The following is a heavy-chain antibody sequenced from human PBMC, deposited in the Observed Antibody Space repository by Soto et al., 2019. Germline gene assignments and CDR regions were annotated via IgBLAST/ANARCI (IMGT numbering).Heavy chain of an antibody. J-gene: IGHJ5*02. CDR2: ISAYNGNT. D-gene: IGHD2-15*01. V-gene: IGHV1-18*01. Sequence: ASVKVSCTASGYTYTSYGISWVRQAPGQGLEWMGWISAYNGNTNYAQKLQGRVTMTTDTSTSTAYMELRSLRSDDTAVYYCARGYCSGGSCYYNWFDPWGQGTLVTVSS. CDR1: GYTYTSYG. CDR3: ARGYCSGGSCYYNWFDP.